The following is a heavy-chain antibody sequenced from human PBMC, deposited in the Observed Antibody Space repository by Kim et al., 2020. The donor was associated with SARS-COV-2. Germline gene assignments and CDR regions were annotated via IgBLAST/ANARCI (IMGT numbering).Heavy chain of an antibody. CDR1: GGTFSSYA. J-gene: IGHJ4*02. CDR2: IIPILGIA. CDR3: ARRVATPQHPMGFDY. V-gene: IGHV1-69*04. D-gene: IGHD5-12*01. Sequence: SVKVSCKASGGTFSSYAISWVRQAPGQGLEWMGRIIPILGIANYAQKFQGRVTITADKSTSTAYMELSSLRSEDTAVYYCARRVATPQHPMGFDYWGQGTMVTVSS.